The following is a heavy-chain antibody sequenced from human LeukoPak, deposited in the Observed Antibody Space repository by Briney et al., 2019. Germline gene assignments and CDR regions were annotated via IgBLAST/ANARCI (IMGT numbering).Heavy chain of an antibody. CDR1: AYTFTDYY. V-gene: IGHV1-2*02. Sequence: ASVTVSFTASAYTFTDYYIHWVRQAPGQGLEWMGWVNPNSGDTNHAHKFQGRVTMTSDRSISTAYMDLNRVRSDDTAVYYCALLFSSTWYRFDSWGQGTLVTVSS. CDR2: VNPNSGDT. CDR3: ALLFSSTWYRFDS. J-gene: IGHJ4*02. D-gene: IGHD6-13*01.